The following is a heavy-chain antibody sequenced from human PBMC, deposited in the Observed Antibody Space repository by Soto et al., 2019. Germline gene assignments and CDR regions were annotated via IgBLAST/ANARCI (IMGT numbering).Heavy chain of an antibody. CDR2: IWYDGSNK. Sequence: QVQLVESGGGVVQPGRSLRLSCAASGFTFSSYGMHWVRQAPGKGLEWVAVIWYDGSNKYYADSVKGRFTISRDNSKNTLYLKMNSLRAEDTAVYYCARGSIGPIDYWGQGTLVTVSS. CDR1: GFTFSSYG. CDR3: ARGSIGPIDY. J-gene: IGHJ4*02. D-gene: IGHD3-10*01. V-gene: IGHV3-33*01.